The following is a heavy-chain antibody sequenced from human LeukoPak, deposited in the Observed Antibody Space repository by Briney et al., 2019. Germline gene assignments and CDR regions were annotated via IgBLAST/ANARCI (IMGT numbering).Heavy chain of an antibody. CDR1: GFAFRDYD. Sequence: GGSLRLSCAASGFAFRDYDMHWVRQVPGRGLEWVSAIGIGDDTHYPDSVKGRFTISRENAKNSLYLQMNTLRDGDTAVYYCIRGGIRVSGIDAFDIWGQGTMVTVSS. CDR2: IGIGDDT. J-gene: IGHJ3*02. D-gene: IGHD5/OR15-5a*01. CDR3: IRGGIRVSGIDAFDI. V-gene: IGHV3-13*01.